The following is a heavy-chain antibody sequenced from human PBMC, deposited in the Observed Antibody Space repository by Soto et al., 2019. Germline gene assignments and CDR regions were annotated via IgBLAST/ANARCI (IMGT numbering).Heavy chain of an antibody. D-gene: IGHD3-10*01. CDR3: ARGSRDSYPGSRIFDL. Sequence: GGSLRLSCAASRFDFTSYGMHWLRQAPGKGLEWVAVMSNDGNNQFYADSVRGRFIISRDTSKNTLFLQMTSLRPEDTAVYHCARGSRDSYPGSRIFDLWGRGTRVTVSS. CDR1: RFDFTSYG. V-gene: IGHV3-30*03. CDR2: MSNDGNNQ. J-gene: IGHJ4*02.